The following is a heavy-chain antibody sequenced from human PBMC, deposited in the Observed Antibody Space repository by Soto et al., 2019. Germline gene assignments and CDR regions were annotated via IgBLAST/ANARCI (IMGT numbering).Heavy chain of an antibody. CDR1: GFTFSSYG. Sequence: PGGSLRLSCAASGFTFSSYGMHLVRQAPGKGLEWVAVISYDGSNKYYADSVKGRFTISRDNSKNTLYLQMNSLRAEDTAVYYCAKDSSGAFDIWGQGTMVTVSS. J-gene: IGHJ3*02. D-gene: IGHD3-10*01. V-gene: IGHV3-30*18. CDR3: AKDSSGAFDI. CDR2: ISYDGSNK.